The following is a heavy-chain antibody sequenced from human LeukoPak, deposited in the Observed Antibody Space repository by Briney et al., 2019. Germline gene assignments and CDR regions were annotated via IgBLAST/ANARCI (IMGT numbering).Heavy chain of an antibody. Sequence: SETLSLTCAVYGGSFSGYYWSWIRQPPGKGLEWIGEINHSGSTNYNPSLKSRVTISVDTSKNQFSLKLSSVTAADTAVYYCGRGRGPGIAAAGTGGPYFDYWGQGTLVTVSS. D-gene: IGHD6-13*01. CDR3: GRGRGPGIAAAGTGGPYFDY. CDR2: INHSGST. J-gene: IGHJ4*02. CDR1: GGSFSGYY. V-gene: IGHV4-34*01.